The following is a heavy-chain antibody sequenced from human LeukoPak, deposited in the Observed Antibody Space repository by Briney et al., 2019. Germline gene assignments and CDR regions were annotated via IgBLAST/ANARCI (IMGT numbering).Heavy chain of an antibody. CDR3: AKDLAGVNYWLDQ. CDR1: GVTFSSYG. Sequence: GRSLRLSCAASGVTFSSYGMHWVRQAPGKGLEWVAVISNDGSNKHYADSVKGRFTISRDNSKNTLYLQMNSPRAEDTAVYYCAKDLAGVNYWLDQWGQGTLVTVSS. CDR2: ISNDGSNK. D-gene: IGHD1-7*01. J-gene: IGHJ5*02. V-gene: IGHV3-30*18.